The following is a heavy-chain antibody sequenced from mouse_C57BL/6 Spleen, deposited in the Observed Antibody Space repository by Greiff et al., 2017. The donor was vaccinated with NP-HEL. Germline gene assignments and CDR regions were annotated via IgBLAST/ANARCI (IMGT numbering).Heavy chain of an antibody. V-gene: IGHV1-18*01. Sequence: EVQLQQSGPELVKPGASVKIPCKASGYTFTDYNMDWVKQSHGKSLEWIGDINPNNGGTIYNQKFKGKATLTVDKSASTAYMELRSLTSEETAVYYCARWRVDYGNYLDYWGQGTTLTVSS. J-gene: IGHJ2*01. D-gene: IGHD2-1*01. CDR1: GYTFTDYN. CDR2: INPNNGGT. CDR3: ARWRVDYGNYLDY.